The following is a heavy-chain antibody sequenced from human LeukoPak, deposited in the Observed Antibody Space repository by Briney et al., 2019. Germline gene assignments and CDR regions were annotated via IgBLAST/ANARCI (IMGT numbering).Heavy chain of an antibody. J-gene: IGHJ6*02. CDR2: MYRSGST. Sequence: PGGSLRLSCAASGFNVSTNYLSWVRQAPGKGLEWVSVMYRSGSTYYADSVKGRFTISRHNSENTVYLLMNSLRVEDTAVYYCARDAGHSSSSPLDVWGQGTTVTVSS. CDR1: GFNVSTNY. D-gene: IGHD6-6*01. V-gene: IGHV3-53*04. CDR3: ARDAGHSSSSPLDV.